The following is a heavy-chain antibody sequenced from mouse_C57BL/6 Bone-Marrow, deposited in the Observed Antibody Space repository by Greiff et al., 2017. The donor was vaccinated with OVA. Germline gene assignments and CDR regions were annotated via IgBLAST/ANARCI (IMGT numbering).Heavy chain of an antibody. CDR2: IDPANDNT. CDR1: GFNIKNTY. CDR3: ARGNFGSSFYAMDY. J-gene: IGHJ4*01. D-gene: IGHD1-1*01. V-gene: IGHV14-3*01. Sequence: EVQLQQSVAELVRPGASVKLSCTASGFNIKNTYMHWVKQRPEQGLAWIGRIDPANDNTKYAPNFQGKATMTADTSSNTAYLQLSSLSSEDTAVYGCARGNFGSSFYAMDYGGQGTSVTVSS.